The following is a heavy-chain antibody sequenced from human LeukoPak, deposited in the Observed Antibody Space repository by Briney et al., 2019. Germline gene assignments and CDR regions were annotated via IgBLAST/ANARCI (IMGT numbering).Heavy chain of an antibody. CDR1: GGSISSYY. D-gene: IGHD3-9*01. CDR3: ARRPRNDILTGTPFDY. V-gene: IGHV4-59*01. J-gene: IGHJ4*02. Sequence: SETLSLTCTVSGGSISSYYWSWIRQPPGKGLEWIGYIYYSGSTNSNPSLKSRVTISVDTSKNQFSLKLRSVTAADTAVHYCARRPRNDILTGTPFDYWGQGILVTVSS. CDR2: IYYSGST.